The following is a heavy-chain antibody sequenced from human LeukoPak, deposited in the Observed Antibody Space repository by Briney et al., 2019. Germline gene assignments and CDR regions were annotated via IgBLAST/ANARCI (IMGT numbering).Heavy chain of an antibody. D-gene: IGHD2-15*01. Sequence: ASVKVSCKASGYTFTSYDINWVRQATGQGLEWMGWMNPNSGNTGYAQKFQGRVTMTRNTSISIAYMELSSLRSEDTAVYYCARGYCSGGSCDLIAFDIWGQGTMVTVSS. CDR3: ARGYCSGGSCDLIAFDI. V-gene: IGHV1-8*01. J-gene: IGHJ3*02. CDR1: GYTFTSYD. CDR2: MNPNSGNT.